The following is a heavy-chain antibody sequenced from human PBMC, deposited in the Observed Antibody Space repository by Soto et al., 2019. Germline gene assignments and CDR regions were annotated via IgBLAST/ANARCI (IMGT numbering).Heavy chain of an antibody. CDR2: INPILSTS. Sequence: QVQLVQSGAEVKRPGSSVKVSGKVSGDTFTFYSINWLRQAPGLGLEWMGRINPILSTSNYAQRFQGRVTMTADKSTSTDYMELSSLRSEDTAIYYCASSYGSGYRAFDYWGQGALVTVSS. D-gene: IGHD3-10*01. V-gene: IGHV1-69*08. CDR1: GDTFTFYS. J-gene: IGHJ4*02. CDR3: ASSYGSGYRAFDY.